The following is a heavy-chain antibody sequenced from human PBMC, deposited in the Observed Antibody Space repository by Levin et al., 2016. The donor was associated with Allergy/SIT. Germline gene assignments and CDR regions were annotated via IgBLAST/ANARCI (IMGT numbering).Heavy chain of an antibody. Sequence: GESLKISCAASGFTFSSYWMHWVRQAPGKGLVWVSRINSDGSSTSYADSVKGRFTISRDNAKNTLYLQMNSLRAEDTAVYYCARGDGDLFDYWGQGTLVTVSS. J-gene: IGHJ4*02. CDR3: ARGDGDLFDY. CDR1: GFTFSSYW. V-gene: IGHV3-74*01. CDR2: INSDGSST.